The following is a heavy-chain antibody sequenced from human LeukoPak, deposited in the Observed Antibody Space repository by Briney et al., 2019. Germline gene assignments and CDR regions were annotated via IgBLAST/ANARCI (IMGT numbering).Heavy chain of an antibody. D-gene: IGHD3-10*01. J-gene: IGHJ4*02. V-gene: IGHV4-59*08. CDR1: GGSISSYY. CDR3: ARKSGTRGGDIYFDY. CDR2: IYYSGST. Sequence: PSETLSLTCTVSGGSISSYYWSWIRQPPGKGLEWIGYIYYSGSTNYNPSLKSRVTISVDTSKNQFSLKLSSVTAADTAVYYCARKSGTRGGDIYFDYGGQGTLVTVSS.